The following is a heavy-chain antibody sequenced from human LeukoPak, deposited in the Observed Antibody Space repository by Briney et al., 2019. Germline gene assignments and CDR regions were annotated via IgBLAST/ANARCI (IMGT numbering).Heavy chain of an antibody. CDR2: ISNSRSST. Sequence: GGSLRLSCAASGFTFSNYGMDWVRQAPGKGLEWLSYISNSRSSTYYADSVRGRFIISRDNAKNSLFLQMNRLRVEDTAVYYCAKVRRYYGSGSYDYWGQGTLVTVSS. D-gene: IGHD3-10*01. CDR1: GFTFSNYG. J-gene: IGHJ4*02. V-gene: IGHV3-48*01. CDR3: AKVRRYYGSGSYDY.